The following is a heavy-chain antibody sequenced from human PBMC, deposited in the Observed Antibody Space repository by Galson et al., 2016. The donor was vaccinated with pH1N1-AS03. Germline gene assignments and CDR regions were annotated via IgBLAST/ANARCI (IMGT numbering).Heavy chain of an antibody. Sequence: SVKVSCKASGYTFSTYGVSRVRQAPGQGLEWMGWISGYDDDTNYAQNVAGRVTMATHKSTSTVYMELRSLRSDDTAVYYCARDRGFRPDTFDLGGQGTWVTVSS. CDR1: GYTFSTYG. CDR2: ISGYDDDT. J-gene: IGHJ3*01. CDR3: ARDRGFRPDTFDL. D-gene: IGHD2-15*01. V-gene: IGHV1-18*04.